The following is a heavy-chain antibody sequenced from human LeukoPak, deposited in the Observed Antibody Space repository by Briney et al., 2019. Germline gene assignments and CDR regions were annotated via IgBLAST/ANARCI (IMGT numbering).Heavy chain of an antibody. CDR3: AKDLDFWSGYPHNWFDP. Sequence: GGSLRLSCAASGFTVSSHYMDWVRQAPGKGLEWVSAISGSGGSTYYADSVKGRFTISRDNSKNTLYLQMNSLRAEDTAVYYCAKDLDFWSGYPHNWFDPWGQGTLVTVSS. J-gene: IGHJ5*02. V-gene: IGHV3-23*01. CDR1: GFTVSSHY. CDR2: ISGSGGST. D-gene: IGHD3-3*01.